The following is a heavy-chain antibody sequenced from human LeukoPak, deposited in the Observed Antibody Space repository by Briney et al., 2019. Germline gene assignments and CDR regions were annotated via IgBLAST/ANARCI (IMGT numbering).Heavy chain of an antibody. CDR2: IYYSGST. CDR1: AXSISTYY. J-gene: IGHJ4*02. V-gene: IGHV4-59*01. CDR3: ASGRYGDLFES. Sequence: PSETLSLTWTVSAXSISTYYWSWIRQPPGKGLEWTGYIYYSGSTNYNPSLKSRVTTSVDTSKNQFSLKLSSVTAADTAVYYCASGRYGDLFESWGQGTLVTVSS. D-gene: IGHD4-17*01.